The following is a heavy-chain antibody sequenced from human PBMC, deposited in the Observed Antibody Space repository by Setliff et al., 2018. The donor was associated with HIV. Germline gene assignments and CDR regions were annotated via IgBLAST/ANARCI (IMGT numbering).Heavy chain of an antibody. CDR3: ARGKGVGGVVITGGLDV. CDR1: GYTFTSYD. Sequence: ASVKVSCKASGYTFTSYDINWVRQATGQGLEWMGWMNPNSGNTGYAQKFQGRVTMTRNTSISTAYMELSSLRSEDTAVYYCARGKGVGGVVITGGLDVWGKGTTVTVSS. V-gene: IGHV1-8*02. CDR2: MNPNSGNT. D-gene: IGHD3-10*01. J-gene: IGHJ6*04.